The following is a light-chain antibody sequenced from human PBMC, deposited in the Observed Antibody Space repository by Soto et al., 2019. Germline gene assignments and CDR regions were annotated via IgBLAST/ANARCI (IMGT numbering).Light chain of an antibody. CDR2: EVN. CDR3: SSYAGSNSFVV. V-gene: IGLV2-8*01. CDR1: SSDVGAYNY. Sequence: QSALTQPPSASGSPGQSVTISCTGTSSDVGAYNYVSWYQQHPGKAPKLMIFEVNERPSGVPDRFSGSKSGNTASLTVSGLKTEDEADYYCSSYAGSNSFVVFGTGTKVTVL. J-gene: IGLJ1*01.